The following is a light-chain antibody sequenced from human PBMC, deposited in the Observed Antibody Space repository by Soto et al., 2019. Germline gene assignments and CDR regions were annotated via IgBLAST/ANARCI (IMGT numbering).Light chain of an antibody. CDR2: DTS. J-gene: IGKJ5*01. Sequence: AIPLTQSPSSLSASVGDSVTITCRASQGISSALAWYQQKPGKATKLLIYDTSSLERGIPLRFSGSGSGTDFTLTISSLQPEDFSTYYCQQFNSYPLTFGKGTRLEIK. CDR3: QQFNSYPLT. CDR1: QGISSA. V-gene: IGKV1-13*02.